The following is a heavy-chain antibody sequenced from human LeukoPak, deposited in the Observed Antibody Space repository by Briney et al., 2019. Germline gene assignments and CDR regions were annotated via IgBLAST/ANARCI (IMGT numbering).Heavy chain of an antibody. Sequence: GGSLRLSCAASGFTFSSYAMSWVRQAPGKGLEWVSAISGSGGSTYYADSVKGRFTISRDNSKNTLYLQMNSLKDEDTAVYYCVERPGSSSSGTFEYWGQGTLVTVSS. J-gene: IGHJ4*02. CDR1: GFTFSSYA. V-gene: IGHV3-23*01. CDR3: VERPGSSSSGTFEY. CDR2: ISGSGGST. D-gene: IGHD6-6*01.